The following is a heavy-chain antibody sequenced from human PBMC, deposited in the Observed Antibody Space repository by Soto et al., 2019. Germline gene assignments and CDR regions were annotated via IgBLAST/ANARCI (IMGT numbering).Heavy chain of an antibody. CDR2: IYYSGST. D-gene: IGHD3-10*01. V-gene: IGHV4-59*01. CDR3: ARVGITMVRGTGWFDP. CDR1: GGSISSYY. Sequence: QVQLQESGPGLVKPSETLSLTCTVSGGSISSYYWSWIRQPPGKGLEWIGYIYYSGSTNYNPSLKSRVTISVDTSKNQFSLKLSSVTAADTAVYYCARVGITMVRGTGWFDPWGQGTLVTVSS. J-gene: IGHJ5*02.